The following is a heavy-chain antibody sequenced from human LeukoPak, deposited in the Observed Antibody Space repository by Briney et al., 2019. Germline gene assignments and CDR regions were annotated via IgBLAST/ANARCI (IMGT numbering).Heavy chain of an antibody. CDR2: ISYDGSNK. V-gene: IGHV3-30*03. CDR1: GFTFSSYG. CDR3: AREDDYWDY. Sequence: PGRSLRLACAASGFTFSSYGMHWVRQAPGKGLEWVAVISYDGSNKYYADSVKGRFTISRDNSKNTLYLQMNSLRSEDTAVYYCAREDDYWDYWGQGTLVTVSS. J-gene: IGHJ4*02.